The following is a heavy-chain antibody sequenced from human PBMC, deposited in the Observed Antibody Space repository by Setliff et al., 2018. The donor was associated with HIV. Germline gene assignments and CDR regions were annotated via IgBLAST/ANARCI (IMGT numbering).Heavy chain of an antibody. CDR2: LNSRGDII. V-gene: IGHV3-23*01. J-gene: IGHJ6*02. CDR1: GFTFSSYI. D-gene: IGHD6-25*01. Sequence: PGGSLRLSCAASGFTFSSYIMAWVRRTPGKGLQWVSALNSRGDIIHYADSSKGRFTISRDNSRNTVYLQMNSLRVDDTAVYYCARDIAAGDNNNYETNYHYYGLDVWGQGTAVTVSS. CDR3: ARDIAAGDNNNYETNYHYYGLDV.